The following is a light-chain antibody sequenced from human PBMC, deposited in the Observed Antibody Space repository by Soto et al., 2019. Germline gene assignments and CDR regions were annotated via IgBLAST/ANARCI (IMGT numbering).Light chain of an antibody. CDR3: MQGTHWPYT. J-gene: IGKJ2*01. CDR2: KVS. Sequence: DVVMTQSPLSLPVTLGQPASISCRSSQSLVYSNGVTYLSWFQQRPGQSPRRLIHKVSNRDSGVPERFSGSASGTDFTLKISRVEAEDVGVYYCMQGTHWPYTFGQGTKLEIK. CDR1: QSLVYSNGVTY. V-gene: IGKV2-30*01.